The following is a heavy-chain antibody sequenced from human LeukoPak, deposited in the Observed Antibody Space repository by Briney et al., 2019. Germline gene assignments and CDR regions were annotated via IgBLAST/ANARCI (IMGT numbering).Heavy chain of an antibody. V-gene: IGHV3-30*18. CDR1: GFTFSNCW. J-gene: IGHJ5*02. Sequence: PGGSLRLSCAASGFTFSNCWMHWVRQAPGKGLEWVAIISYDGTYKYYADSVKGRLTISRDNSKNTLYLQMNSLRAEDTALYYCAKGGYCSSTTCYGESRFDPWGQGTLVTVSS. CDR3: AKGGYCSSTTCYGESRFDP. CDR2: ISYDGTYK. D-gene: IGHD2-2*01.